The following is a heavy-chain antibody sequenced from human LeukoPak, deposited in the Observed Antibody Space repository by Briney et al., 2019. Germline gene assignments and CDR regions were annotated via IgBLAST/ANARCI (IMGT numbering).Heavy chain of an antibody. D-gene: IGHD3-10*01. Sequence: GASVKVSCKASGYTFTAGYYMHWVRQAPGQGLEWMGWINPNSGGTNYAQKFQGRVTMTRDTSISTAYMELSRLRSDDTAVYYCARDRHYYGSGSYYNRWGQGTLVTVSS. CDR3: ARDRHYYGSGSYYNR. CDR2: INPNSGGT. J-gene: IGHJ4*02. V-gene: IGHV1-2*02. CDR1: GYTFTAGYY.